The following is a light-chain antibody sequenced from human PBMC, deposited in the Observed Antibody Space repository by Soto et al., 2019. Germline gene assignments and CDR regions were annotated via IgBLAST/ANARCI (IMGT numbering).Light chain of an antibody. V-gene: IGKV1-39*01. J-gene: IGKJ1*01. CDR2: AAS. CDR3: QQCYSSPWT. CDR1: QSISSY. Sequence: IQMTHSPSSLSASLGERVTITGRASQSISSYLTWYQQKPGKAPKLLIYAASSLQSGVPSRFSGSGSGTDFTLTISSLQPEDFATYYCQQCYSSPWTFGQGTKVDIK.